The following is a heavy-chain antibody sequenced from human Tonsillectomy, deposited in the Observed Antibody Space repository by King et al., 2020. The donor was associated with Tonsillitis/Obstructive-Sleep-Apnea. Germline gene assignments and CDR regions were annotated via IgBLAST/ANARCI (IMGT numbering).Heavy chain of an antibody. J-gene: IGHJ3*02. CDR1: GGSISSYY. Sequence: QMQESGPGLVKTSETLSLTCTVSGGSISSYYWSGIRQPPGKGMEWIGFIYYSGSTKYNTSLKSRVTISVDKSRIQFSLKLSSVTAADTAVYYCAREALDAFDIWGQGTMVTVSS. CDR2: IYYSGST. CDR3: AREALDAFDI. V-gene: IGHV4-59*01.